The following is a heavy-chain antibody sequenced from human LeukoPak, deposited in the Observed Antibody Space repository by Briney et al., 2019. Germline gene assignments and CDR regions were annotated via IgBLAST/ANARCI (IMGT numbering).Heavy chain of an antibody. Sequence: RSSETLSLTCAVYGGSVSGYYWSWIRQPPGKGLEWIGEISHRGRTHYNPSLKGRVTMSVDTSKNQFALEVDSVTAADTAVYYCARIPLYFLERFDYWGQGILVTVSS. V-gene: IGHV4-34*01. CDR2: ISHRGRT. D-gene: IGHD3-3*01. CDR3: ARIPLYFLERFDY. CDR1: GGSVSGYY. J-gene: IGHJ4*02.